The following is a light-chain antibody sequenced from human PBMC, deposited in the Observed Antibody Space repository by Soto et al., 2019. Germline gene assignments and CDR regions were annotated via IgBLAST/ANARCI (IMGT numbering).Light chain of an antibody. CDR3: SSYTSSSPHVV. Sequence: QSALTHPPSVSGCPGQAVTISFTGTSGEVGSYNRVSWDHHHPGTAPKLMIYEVSNRPSGVPDRFSGSKSGNTASLTISGLQAVDEADYYCSSYTSSSPHVVFGGGTKLTVL. CDR2: EVS. CDR1: SGEVGSYNR. J-gene: IGLJ2*01. V-gene: IGLV2-18*02.